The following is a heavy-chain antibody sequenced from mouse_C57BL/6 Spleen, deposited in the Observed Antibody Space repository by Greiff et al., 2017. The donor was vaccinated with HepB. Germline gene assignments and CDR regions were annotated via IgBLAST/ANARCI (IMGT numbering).Heavy chain of an antibody. D-gene: IGHD1-1*01. V-gene: IGHV3-6*01. CDR3: AREATVVAEGAMDY. Sequence: EVQLQQSGPGLVKPSQSLSLTCSVTGYSITSGYYWNWIRQFPGNKLEWMGYISYDGSNNYNPSLKNRISITRDTSKNQFFLKLNSVTTEDTATYYCAREATVVAEGAMDYWGQGTSVTVSS. CDR1: GYSITSGYY. CDR2: ISYDGSN. J-gene: IGHJ4*01.